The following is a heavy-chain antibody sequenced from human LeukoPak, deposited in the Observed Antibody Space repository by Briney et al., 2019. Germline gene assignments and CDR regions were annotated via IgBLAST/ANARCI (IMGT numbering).Heavy chain of an antibody. V-gene: IGHV5-51*01. CDR3: ARSTQLGILGGGFDY. CDR2: IYPGDSDT. Sequence: GESLKISCKGSGYSFTSYWIGWVRQMPGKGLEWMGIIYPGDSDTRYSPSFQGQVTISADKSISTAYLQWSSLKASDTAMYYCARSTQLGILGGGFDYWGQGTLVTVSS. J-gene: IGHJ4*02. CDR1: GYSFTSYW. D-gene: IGHD7-27*01.